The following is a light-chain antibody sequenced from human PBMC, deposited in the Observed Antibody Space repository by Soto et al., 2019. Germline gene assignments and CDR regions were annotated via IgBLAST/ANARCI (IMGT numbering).Light chain of an antibody. CDR1: QGITNY. Sequence: DVQMTQSPSSLSASVGDRVTITCRASQGITNYLAWYQQKPGKVPKLLIYSASTLQSGVPSRFSGSGSGTDFTLTIDSLQSEDVATYYCQKYNSAHSYSFGQGTKVEIK. CDR3: QKYNSAHSYS. CDR2: SAS. V-gene: IGKV1-27*01. J-gene: IGKJ1*01.